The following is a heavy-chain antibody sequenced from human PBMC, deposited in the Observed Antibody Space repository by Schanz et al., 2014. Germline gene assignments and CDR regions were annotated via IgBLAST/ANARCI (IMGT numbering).Heavy chain of an antibody. J-gene: IGHJ4*02. V-gene: IGHV3-21*01. Sequence: EVQLVESGGGLVKPGGSLRLSCAASGFTFNSYAMTWVRQAPGKGLEWVSSISSSGSYIHYADSVKGRFTISRDNAKNTLYLQMNSLRAEDTAVYYCARDSRPNYDFLTAYYSIDYWGQGTLVTVSS. D-gene: IGHD3-9*01. CDR1: GFTFNSYA. CDR3: ARDSRPNYDFLTAYYSIDY. CDR2: ISSSGSYI.